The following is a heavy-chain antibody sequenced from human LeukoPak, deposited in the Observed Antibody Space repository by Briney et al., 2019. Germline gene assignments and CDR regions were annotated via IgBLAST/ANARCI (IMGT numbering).Heavy chain of an antibody. CDR1: GYTFTSYG. Sequence: ASVKVSCKASGYTFTSYGVNWVRQAPGQGLEWMGWISANGDTNYAQKLQGRVTMATDTSTSTAYMKLRSMISDETAVYYCARDHRFGEFANYWGHGTLVTVSS. CDR3: ARDHRFGEFANY. V-gene: IGHV1-18*01. CDR2: ISANGDT. D-gene: IGHD3-10*01. J-gene: IGHJ4*01.